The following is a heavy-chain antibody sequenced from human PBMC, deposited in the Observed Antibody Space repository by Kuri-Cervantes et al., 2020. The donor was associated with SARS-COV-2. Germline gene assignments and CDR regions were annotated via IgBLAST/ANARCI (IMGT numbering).Heavy chain of an antibody. J-gene: IGHJ4*02. CDR2: LFYGGIT. V-gene: IGHV4-39*07. CDR3: ARVRQWLGGYYFDY. D-gene: IGHD6-19*01. Sequence: SETLSLTCTVSGGSISSRDYYWGWIRQPPGKGLEWIGSLFYGGITYDNQSLKNRVTMSADASRNQFSLKLRTVTAADTAVYYCARVRQWLGGYYFDYWGQGTLVTVSS. CDR1: GGSISSRDYY.